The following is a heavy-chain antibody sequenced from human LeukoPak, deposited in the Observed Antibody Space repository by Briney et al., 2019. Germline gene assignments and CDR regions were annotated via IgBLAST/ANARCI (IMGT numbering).Heavy chain of an antibody. CDR2: IYYSGST. V-gene: IGHV4-59*08. D-gene: IGHD3-22*01. Sequence: NSSETLSLTCTVSGGSISSYYWSWIRQPPGKGLEWIGYIYYSGSTNYNPSLKSRVTISVDTSKNQFSLKLSSVTAADTAVYYCARRSDYYDSSGYYPGAFDIWGQGTMVTVSS. CDR3: ARRSDYYDSSGYYPGAFDI. CDR1: GGSISSYY. J-gene: IGHJ3*02.